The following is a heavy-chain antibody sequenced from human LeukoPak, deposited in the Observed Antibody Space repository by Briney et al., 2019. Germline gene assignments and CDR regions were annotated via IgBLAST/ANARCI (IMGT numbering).Heavy chain of an antibody. J-gene: IGHJ4*02. CDR2: IKSKTDGGTT. CDR3: TTDI. Sequence: GGSLRLSCAASGFTFSNAWMSWVRQAPGKGLEWAGRIKSKTDGGTTDYAAPVKGRFTISRDDSKNTLYLQMNSLKTEDTAVYYCTTDIWGQGTLVTVSS. V-gene: IGHV3-15*01. CDR1: GFTFSNAW.